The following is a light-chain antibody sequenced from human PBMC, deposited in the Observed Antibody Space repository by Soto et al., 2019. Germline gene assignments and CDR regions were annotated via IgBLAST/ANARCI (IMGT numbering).Light chain of an antibody. CDR2: AAS. Sequence: DIQMTQSPSSLSASVGDRVTITCRASQGISNYLAWYQQKPGKVPKLLIYAASTLQSWVPSRFSGSGSGTDFTLTISSLQPADVATYSCQKYNSAPRTFGQGTKVEIK. CDR3: QKYNSAPRT. V-gene: IGKV1-27*01. CDR1: QGISNY. J-gene: IGKJ1*01.